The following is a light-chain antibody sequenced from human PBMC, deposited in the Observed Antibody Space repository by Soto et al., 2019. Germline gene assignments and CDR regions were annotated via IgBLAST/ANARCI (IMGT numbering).Light chain of an antibody. Sequence: IVLTQSPATLSLSPGERATLSCRASQSVRGHLAWYQHKPGQAPRLLIYDASNRATGIPARFSGGGSGTDFTLTISSLDPEDFAVYYCQQRSNWPLTFGGGTKVDI. CDR2: DAS. V-gene: IGKV3-11*01. CDR3: QQRSNWPLT. J-gene: IGKJ4*01. CDR1: QSVRGH.